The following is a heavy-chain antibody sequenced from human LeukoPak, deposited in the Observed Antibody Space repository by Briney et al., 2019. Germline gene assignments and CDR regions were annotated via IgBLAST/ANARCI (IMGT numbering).Heavy chain of an antibody. Sequence: GASVKVSCKASGYTFTSYDINWVRQATGQGLEWMGWMNPNSGNTGYAQKFQGRVTITADESTSTAYMELSSLRSEDTAVYYCARGPDYYGSGSYFSWYYYYGMDVWGQGPRSPSP. D-gene: IGHD3-10*01. J-gene: IGHJ6*02. V-gene: IGHV1-8*01. CDR2: MNPNSGNT. CDR1: GYTFTSYD. CDR3: ARGPDYYGSGSYFSWYYYYGMDV.